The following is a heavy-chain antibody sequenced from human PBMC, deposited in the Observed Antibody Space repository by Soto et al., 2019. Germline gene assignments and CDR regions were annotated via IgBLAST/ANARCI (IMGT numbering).Heavy chain of an antibody. J-gene: IGHJ5*02. CDR2: IIPIFGTA. CDR1: GGTFSSYA. D-gene: IGHD3-10*01. V-gene: IGHV1-69*13. Sequence: ASVKVSCKASGGTFSSYAISWVRQAPGQGLEWMGGIIPIFGTANYAQKFQGRVTITADESTSTAYMELSSLRSEDTAVYYCAKSYGSGSYYIYNWFDPWGQGTLVTVSS. CDR3: AKSYGSGSYYIYNWFDP.